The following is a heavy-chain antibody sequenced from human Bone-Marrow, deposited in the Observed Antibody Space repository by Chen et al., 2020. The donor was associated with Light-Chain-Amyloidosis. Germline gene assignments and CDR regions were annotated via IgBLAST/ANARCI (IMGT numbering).Heavy chain of an antibody. D-gene: IGHD3-9*01. CDR1: GFPFNSYG. CDR2: ISAKTTYI. Sequence: EVQLEESGGGLVKPGGSLRLSCAGSGFPFNSYGMNWVRQAPGKGLEWVASISAKTTYIDDGDSVRGRLTISSDDAKKSVCLQMSNLRAGDTGVYYCARIPYEILARGMDVWGQGTTVTVAS. V-gene: IGHV3-21*02. J-gene: IGHJ6*02. CDR3: ARIPYEILARGMDV.